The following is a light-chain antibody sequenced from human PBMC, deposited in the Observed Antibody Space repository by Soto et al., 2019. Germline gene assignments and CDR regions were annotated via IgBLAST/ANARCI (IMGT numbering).Light chain of an antibody. CDR3: CSYAGSNNYV. Sequence: QSVLTQPPSASGSPGQSVTISCTGTSSDVGGYNYVSWYQQHPGKAPKLMIYEVSKRPSGVPDRFSGSKSGNTASLTVSGLQAEDEAYYCCCSYAGSNNYVFGTGTKVTVL. J-gene: IGLJ1*01. CDR2: EVS. V-gene: IGLV2-8*01. CDR1: SSDVGGYNY.